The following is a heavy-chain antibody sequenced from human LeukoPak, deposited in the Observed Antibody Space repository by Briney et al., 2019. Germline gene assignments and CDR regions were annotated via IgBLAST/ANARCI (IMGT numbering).Heavy chain of an antibody. CDR2: VTGSGGAT. CDR1: GFTLNNYA. J-gene: IGHJ4*02. D-gene: IGHD4-17*01. Sequence: GGSLRLSCAASGFTLNNYALSSVRQTPGKGLEWVSTVTGSGGATYYADSVKGRFTISRGNSKNTLYLQMNSLRAEDTAVYYCAKEGTTVTTPIDYWGQGTLVTVSS. V-gene: IGHV3-23*01. CDR3: AKEGTTVTTPIDY.